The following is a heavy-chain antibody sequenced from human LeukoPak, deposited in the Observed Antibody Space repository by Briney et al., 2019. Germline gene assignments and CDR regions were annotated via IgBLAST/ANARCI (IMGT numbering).Heavy chain of an antibody. Sequence: SETLSLTCAVYGGSFSGYYWSWIRQPPGKGLEWIGEINHSGSTNYNPSLKSRVTISVDKSKNQFSLKLSSVTAADTAVYYCARDPAAGYCSSTSCYRGFDPWGQGTLVTVSS. D-gene: IGHD2-2*01. CDR3: ARDPAAGYCSSTSCYRGFDP. V-gene: IGHV4-34*01. CDR1: GGSFSGYY. CDR2: INHSGST. J-gene: IGHJ5*02.